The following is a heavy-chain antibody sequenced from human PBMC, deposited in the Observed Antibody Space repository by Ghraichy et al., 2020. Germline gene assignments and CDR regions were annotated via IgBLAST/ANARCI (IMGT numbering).Heavy chain of an antibody. Sequence: SVKVSCKASGGTFSSYAISWVRQAPGQGLEWMGGIIPIFGTANYAQKFQGRVKITADESTSTAYMELSSLRSEDTAVYYCARDDAEGYYDILTGYGLDVWGQGTTVTVSS. V-gene: IGHV1-69*13. CDR1: GGTFSSYA. J-gene: IGHJ6*02. D-gene: IGHD3-9*01. CDR3: ARDDAEGYYDILTGYGLDV. CDR2: IIPIFGTA.